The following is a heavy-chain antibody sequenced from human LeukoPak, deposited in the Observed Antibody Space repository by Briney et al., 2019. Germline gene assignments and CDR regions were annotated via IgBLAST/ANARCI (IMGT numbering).Heavy chain of an antibody. Sequence: GASVKVSCKASGYTFTGYYMHWVRQAPGQGLEWMGRIIPIFGTANYAQKFQGRVTITTDESTSTAYMELSSLRSEDTAVYYCARDGSAVAGGPLRYWGQGTLVTVSS. J-gene: IGHJ4*02. CDR2: IIPIFGTA. D-gene: IGHD6-19*01. V-gene: IGHV1-69*05. CDR1: GYTFTGYY. CDR3: ARDGSAVAGGPLRY.